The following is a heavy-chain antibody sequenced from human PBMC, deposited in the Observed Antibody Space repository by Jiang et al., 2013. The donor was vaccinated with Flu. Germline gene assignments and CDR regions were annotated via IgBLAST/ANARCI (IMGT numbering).Heavy chain of an antibody. D-gene: IGHD2-15*01. V-gene: IGHV4-34*01. CDR2: INHSGST. CDR1: GGSFSGYY. Sequence: LLKPSETLSLTCAVYGGSFSGYYWSWIRQPPGKGLEWIGEINHSGSTNYNPSLKSRVTISVDTSKNQFSLKLSSVTAADTAVYYCARGGGGGLDGPWEFDYWGQGTLVTVSS. J-gene: IGHJ4*02. CDR3: ARGGGGGLDGPWEFDY.